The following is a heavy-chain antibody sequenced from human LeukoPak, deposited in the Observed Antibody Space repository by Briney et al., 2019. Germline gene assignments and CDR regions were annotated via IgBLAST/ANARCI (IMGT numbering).Heavy chain of an antibody. CDR3: ARHPGYYYYYMDV. CDR2: IYYSGST. Sequence: SETLSLTCTVSGGSISSSSYYWGWIRQPPGKGLEWIGSIYYSGSTYYNPSLKSRVTISVDTSKNQFSLKLSPVTAADTALYYCARHPGYYYYYMDVWGKGTTVTISS. V-gene: IGHV4-39*01. CDR1: GGSISSSSYY. J-gene: IGHJ6*03.